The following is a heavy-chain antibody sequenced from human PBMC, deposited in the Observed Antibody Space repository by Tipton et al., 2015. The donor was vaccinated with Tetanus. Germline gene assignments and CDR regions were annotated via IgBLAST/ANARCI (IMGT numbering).Heavy chain of an antibody. J-gene: IGHJ4*02. CDR1: GGSITNGGYY. D-gene: IGHD3-3*01. Sequence: TLSLTCTVSGGSITNGGYYWSWIRQHPGKGLDWIGYISYTGTTHYNPSLKSRVTISLDRSKNQFSLKLTSVTAADTAVYYCARANNDFPKKGPFDSWGQGTQVTVSS. CDR3: ARANNDFPKKGPFDS. CDR2: ISYTGTT. V-gene: IGHV4-31*03.